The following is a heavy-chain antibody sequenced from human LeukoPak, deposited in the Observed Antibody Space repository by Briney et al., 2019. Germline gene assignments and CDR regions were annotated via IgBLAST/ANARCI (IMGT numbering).Heavy chain of an antibody. V-gene: IGHV4-34*01. Sequence: PSETLSLTCAVYGGSFSGYYWSWIRQPPGKGLEWIGEINHSGSTNYNPSLKSRVTISVDTSKNQFSLKLSSVTAADTAVYYCARGYCSSTSCYTPYYFDYWGQGTLVTVSS. CDR2: INHSGST. CDR1: GGSFSGYY. D-gene: IGHD2-2*02. J-gene: IGHJ4*02. CDR3: ARGYCSSTSCYTPYYFDY.